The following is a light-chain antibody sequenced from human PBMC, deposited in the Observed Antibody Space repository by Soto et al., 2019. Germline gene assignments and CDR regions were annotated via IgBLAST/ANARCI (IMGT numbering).Light chain of an antibody. Sequence: IVFTQSPATLSSFPGDRVIPSCGASQYVSTSLASYQHRPGQAPRLLIYQTSIRAAGIPARFSASGSGTDFTLTISDVQPEDFALYYCHQRQSWPRTFGQGTKVDIK. CDR2: QTS. V-gene: IGKV3-11*01. J-gene: IGKJ1*01. CDR3: HQRQSWPRT. CDR1: QYVSTS.